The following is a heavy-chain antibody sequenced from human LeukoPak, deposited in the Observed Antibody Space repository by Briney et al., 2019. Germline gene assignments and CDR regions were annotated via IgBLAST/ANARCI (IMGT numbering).Heavy chain of an antibody. V-gene: IGHV1-46*01. CDR2: INPSGGST. D-gene: IGHD6-13*01. J-gene: IGHJ4*02. CDR1: GYIFTSYY. Sequence: ASVKVSCKASGYIFTSYYMLWVRQAPGQGLEWMGIINPSGGSTSYAQKFQGRVTMTRDMSTSTVYMVLSSLRSEDTAVYYCASGTAIAAAGDYWGQGTLVTVSS. CDR3: ASGTAIAAAGDY.